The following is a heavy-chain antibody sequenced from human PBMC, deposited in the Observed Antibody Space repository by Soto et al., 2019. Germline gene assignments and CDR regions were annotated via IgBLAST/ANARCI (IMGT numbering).Heavy chain of an antibody. CDR2: ISHSGSN. D-gene: IGHD5-18*01. Sequence: SETLSLTNTVSGGSISSAAYYWSWIRQHPGKGLEWIGYISHSGSNYYTPSPKSRVIISADTSKNQFSLNLTSVTAADTAVYYCAREYTYGSNFFDCWGQGALVTVSS. J-gene: IGHJ4*02. V-gene: IGHV4-31*03. CDR3: AREYTYGSNFFDC. CDR1: GGSISSAAYY.